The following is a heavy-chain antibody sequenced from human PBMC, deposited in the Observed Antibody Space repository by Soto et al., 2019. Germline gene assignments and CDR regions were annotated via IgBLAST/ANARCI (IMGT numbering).Heavy chain of an antibody. CDR3: ATQGGGESLQPSYNWFDT. Sequence: ASVKVSCKASGYTFTDYHIHWVRQAPGQGLEFMGWINANNGGAGSAQQFQGRVTVTRDTSITTVYMEPSSLRSDDTAVYYCATQGGGESLQPSYNWFDTWGQGTLVTVSS. CDR2: INANNGGA. D-gene: IGHD2-21*02. J-gene: IGHJ5*02. V-gene: IGHV1-2*02. CDR1: GYTFTDYH.